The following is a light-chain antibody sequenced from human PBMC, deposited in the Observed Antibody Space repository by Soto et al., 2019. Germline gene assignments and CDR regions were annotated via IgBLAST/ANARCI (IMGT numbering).Light chain of an antibody. Sequence: EIVLTQSPGTLSLSPGERATLSCRASQSVSSNYLAWYQQRPGQAPRLLIFGVSYRAAGIPDRFCGSGSGTDFILTISRLEPEDFAVYYCQHYGSSPPEFTFGPGTKVDSK. J-gene: IGKJ3*01. CDR2: GVS. V-gene: IGKV3-20*01. CDR3: QHYGSSPPEFT. CDR1: QSVSSNY.